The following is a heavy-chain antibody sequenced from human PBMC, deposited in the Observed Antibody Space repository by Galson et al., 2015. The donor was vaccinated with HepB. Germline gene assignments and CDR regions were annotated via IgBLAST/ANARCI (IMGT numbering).Heavy chain of an antibody. CDR3: AKSRDYHGSGSYLLDY. CDR2: VSGSGGST. D-gene: IGHD3-10*01. V-gene: IGHV3-23*01. J-gene: IGHJ4*02. CDR1: IFTFSNYA. Sequence: SLRLSCAVSIFTFSNYAMSWVRQAPGKGLEWVSAVSGSGGSTYYADSVKGRFTISRDNSKSILYLQMNSLRAEDTAVYYCAKSRDYHGSGSYLLDYWGQGTLVTVSS.